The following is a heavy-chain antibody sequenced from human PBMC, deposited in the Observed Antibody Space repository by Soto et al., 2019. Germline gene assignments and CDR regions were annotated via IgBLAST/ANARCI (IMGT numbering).Heavy chain of an antibody. CDR3: AKGSSYSRSYYLDY. CDR1: GFTFSTYV. Sequence: EVQLLESGGGLVQPGGSLRLSCAASGFTFSTYVMSWVRQAPGQGLEWVSAITGGADDTYNADSVRGRFTISRDNSKNTLYLQMNCLRAADTAVYYGAKGSSYSRSYYLDYWGRGSLVAVS. D-gene: IGHD6-6*01. J-gene: IGHJ4*02. V-gene: IGHV3-23*01. CDR2: ITGGADDT.